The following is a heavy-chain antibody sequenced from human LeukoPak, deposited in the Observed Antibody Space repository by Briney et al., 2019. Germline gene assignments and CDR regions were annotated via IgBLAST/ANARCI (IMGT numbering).Heavy chain of an antibody. J-gene: IGHJ4*02. D-gene: IGHD3-16*01. CDR2: INPSGGST. V-gene: IGHV1-46*01. CDR1: GYTFTSYY. Sequence: GASVKVSCKASGYTFTSYYMHWVRQAPGQGLEWMGIINPSGGSTSYAQKFQGRVTMTRDTSTSTVYMELSSLRSEDTAVYYCARDFIPHYDYVWGTYPPAIDYWGQGTLVTVSS. CDR3: ARDFIPHYDYVWGTYPPAIDY.